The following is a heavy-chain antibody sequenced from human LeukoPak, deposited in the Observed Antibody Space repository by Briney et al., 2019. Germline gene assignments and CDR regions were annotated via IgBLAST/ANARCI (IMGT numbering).Heavy chain of an antibody. CDR2: ISYDGSNK. Sequence: PGGSLRLSCAASGFTFSSYAMHWVRQAPGKGLEWVAVISYDGSNKYYADSVKGRFTISRDNSKNILYLQMNSLRVEDTAVYYCARDLNREDFDYWGQGTLVAVSS. V-gene: IGHV3-30-3*01. J-gene: IGHJ4*02. CDR1: GFTFSSYA. D-gene: IGHD1-14*01. CDR3: ARDLNREDFDY.